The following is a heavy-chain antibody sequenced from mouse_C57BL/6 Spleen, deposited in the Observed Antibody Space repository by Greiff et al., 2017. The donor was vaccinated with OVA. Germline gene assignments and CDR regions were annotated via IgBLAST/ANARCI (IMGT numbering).Heavy chain of an antibody. J-gene: IGHJ3*01. V-gene: IGHV5-9*01. CDR1: GFTFSSYT. CDR3: ARHTAQATAWFAY. Sequence: EVKLMESGGGLVKPGGSLKLSCAASGFTFSSYTMSWVRQTPEKRLEWVATISGGGGNTYYPDSVKGRFTISRDNAKNTLYLQMSSLRSEDTALYYCARHTAQATAWFAYWGQGTLVTVSA. D-gene: IGHD3-2*02. CDR2: ISGGGGNT.